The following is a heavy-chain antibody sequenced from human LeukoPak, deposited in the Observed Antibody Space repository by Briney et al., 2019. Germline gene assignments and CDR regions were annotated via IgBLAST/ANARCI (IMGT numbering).Heavy chain of an antibody. J-gene: IGHJ4*02. D-gene: IGHD3-22*01. CDR2: IYSGGST. CDR1: GFTVSSNY. V-gene: IGHV3-53*01. CDR3: ARVQPALGYYDSSGYLDY. Sequence: PGGSLRLSCAASGFTVSSNYMSWVRQAPGKGLEWVSVIYSGGSTYYADSVKGRFTISRDNSKNTLYLQMNSLRAEDTAVYYCARVQPALGYYDSSGYLDYWGQGTLVTVSS.